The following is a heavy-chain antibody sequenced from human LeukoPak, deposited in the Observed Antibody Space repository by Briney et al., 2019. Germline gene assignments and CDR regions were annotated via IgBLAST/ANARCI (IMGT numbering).Heavy chain of an antibody. CDR3: ARQVAYTSGRTFDF. Sequence: GESLKISCKGSGYSFSSYWIAWVRQMPGKGLEWMGIIYPRDSRTTYSPSFQGQVTISADKSISTTYLQWSSLKASDTAMYYCARQVAYTSGRTFDFWGQGTLVTVSS. D-gene: IGHD6-19*01. CDR1: GYSFSSYW. CDR2: IYPRDSRT. J-gene: IGHJ4*02. V-gene: IGHV5-51*01.